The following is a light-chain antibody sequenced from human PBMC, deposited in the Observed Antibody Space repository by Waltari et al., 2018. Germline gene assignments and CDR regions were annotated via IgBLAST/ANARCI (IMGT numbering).Light chain of an antibody. J-gene: IGKJ1*01. CDR1: QSFDSM. CDR3: QQYYSSPWT. Sequence: EIVLTQSPATLSLSPGERVTLSCRASQSFDSMLAWYQQKPGQAPRLLIYDASNRATGIPARFSGSGSGTDFTLTISSLEPEDVAFYYCQQYYSSPWTFGQGTKVEVK. CDR2: DAS. V-gene: IGKV3-11*01.